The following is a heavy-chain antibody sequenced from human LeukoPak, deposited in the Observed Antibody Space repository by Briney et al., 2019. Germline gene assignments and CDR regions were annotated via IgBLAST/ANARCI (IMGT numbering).Heavy chain of an antibody. CDR1: GFTCGRYW. J-gene: IGHJ6*03. V-gene: IGHV3-74*01. Sequence: GEPLRLSCVASGFTCGRYWMQWVRQGPEKGLVWVAGITNDGTTGYADSVKGRFTISRDSAKSTVYLQMNSLSSEDTAVYYCGRERNFYYMDVWGKGTTVTVSS. CDR2: ITNDGTT. CDR3: GRERNFYYMDV.